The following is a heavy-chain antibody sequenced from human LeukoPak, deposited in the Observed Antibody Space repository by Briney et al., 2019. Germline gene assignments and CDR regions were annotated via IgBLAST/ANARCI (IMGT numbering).Heavy chain of an antibody. CDR1: GYSFSTYT. CDR2: INAGNGNT. V-gene: IGHV1-3*01. J-gene: IGHJ4*02. D-gene: IGHD5-24*01. CDR3: AREVDRDDYNRFFDY. Sequence: ASVKVSCKASGYSFSTYTMNWVRQAPGQRLEWMGWINAGNGNTKYSQKFQGRVTITRDTSASTAYMEMRSLRSEDTAVYYCAREVDRDDYNRFFDYWGQGTLVTVSS.